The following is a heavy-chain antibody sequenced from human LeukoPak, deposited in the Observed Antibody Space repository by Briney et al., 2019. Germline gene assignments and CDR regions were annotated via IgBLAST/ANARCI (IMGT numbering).Heavy chain of an antibody. V-gene: IGHV3-23*01. CDR3: AKVGATGAFDF. CDR2: ISGSGGGT. J-gene: IGHJ4*02. Sequence: PGGSLRLSCAASGFTFSSYAMSWVRQAPGKGLEWVSTISGSGGGTFYAVSVKGRFTISRDNSKNTLSLQMNSLRAEDTAVYYCAKVGATGAFDFWGQGTPVTVSS. CDR1: GFTFSSYA. D-gene: IGHD1-26*01.